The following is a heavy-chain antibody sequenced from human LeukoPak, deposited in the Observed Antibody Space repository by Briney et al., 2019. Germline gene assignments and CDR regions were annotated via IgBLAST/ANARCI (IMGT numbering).Heavy chain of an antibody. V-gene: IGHV6-1*01. CDR3: ARDQVVVVAATLDYYYGMDV. Sequence: SQTLSLTCAISGDSVSSNSAAWNWIRQSPSRGLEWLGMTYYRSKWYNDYAVSVKSRITINPDTSKNQFSLQLNSVTPEDTAVYYSARDQVVVVAATLDYYYGMDVWGQGTTVTVSS. CDR2: TYYRSKWYN. J-gene: IGHJ6*02. CDR1: GDSVSSNSAA. D-gene: IGHD2-15*01.